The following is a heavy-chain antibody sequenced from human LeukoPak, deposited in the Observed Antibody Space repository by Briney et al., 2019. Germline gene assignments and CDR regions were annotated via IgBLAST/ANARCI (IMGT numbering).Heavy chain of an antibody. J-gene: IGHJ4*02. CDR1: GYTLTSYG. D-gene: IGHD3-22*01. CDR3: ARNEHYYDSSGYYFIDY. CDR2: ISAYNGNT. V-gene: IGHV1-18*01. Sequence: GASVKVSCKASGYTLTSYGISWVRQAPGQGLEWMGWISAYNGNTNYAQKLQGRVTMTTDTSTSTAYMELRSLRSDDTAVYYCARNEHYYDSSGYYFIDYWGQGTLVTVSS.